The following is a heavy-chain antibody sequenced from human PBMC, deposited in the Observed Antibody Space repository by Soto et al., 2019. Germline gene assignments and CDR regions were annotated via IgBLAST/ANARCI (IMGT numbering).Heavy chain of an antibody. CDR3: ARHETRLTGDGFDI. CDR2: INPTSRYV. D-gene: IGHD3-9*01. V-gene: IGHV3-21*01. Sequence: EVQLLESGGGLVNPGGSLRLSCATSGFTFSSYSMDWVRQAPGKGLEWVSSINPTSRYVFYADSVRGRFTISRDYAENSLHLQMNVLRREDTAVYYCARHETRLTGDGFDIWGRGTLVTVSS. J-gene: IGHJ3*02. CDR1: GFTFSSYS.